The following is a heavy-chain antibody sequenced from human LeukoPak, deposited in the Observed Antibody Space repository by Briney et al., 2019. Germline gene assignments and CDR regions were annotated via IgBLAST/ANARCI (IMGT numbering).Heavy chain of an antibody. CDR3: ASGIVGATSYYFDY. J-gene: IGHJ4*02. D-gene: IGHD1-26*01. CDR2: ISSSGSTI. CDR1: GFTFSSYE. V-gene: IGHV3-48*03. Sequence: GGSLRLSCAASGFTFSSYEMNWVRQAPGKGLEWVSYISSSGSTIYYADSVKGRFTISRDNAKNSLYLQMNSLRAEDTAVYYCASGIVGATSYYFDYWGQGTLVTVSS.